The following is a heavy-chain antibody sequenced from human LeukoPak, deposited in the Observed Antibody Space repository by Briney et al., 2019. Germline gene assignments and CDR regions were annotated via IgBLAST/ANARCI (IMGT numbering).Heavy chain of an antibody. V-gene: IGHV4-59*01. CDR1: GGSISSYY. CDR2: IYYSGST. D-gene: IGHD6-19*01. CDR3: ARDRDSSGWSSEFDY. J-gene: IGHJ4*02. Sequence: PSETLSLTCTVSGGSISSYYWSWIRQPPGKGLEWIGYIYYSGSTNYNPSLKSRVTISVDTSKNQFSLKLSSVTAADTAVYYCARDRDSSGWSSEFDYWGQGTLITVSS.